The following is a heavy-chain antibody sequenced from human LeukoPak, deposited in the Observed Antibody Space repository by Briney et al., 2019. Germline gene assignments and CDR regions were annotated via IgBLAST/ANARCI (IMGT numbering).Heavy chain of an antibody. Sequence: PGGSLRLSCAASGFTFSSYWMSWVRQALEKGLEWVAKLKPDGSEIYHVHSVQGRFTISRDNAKNSLYLQMNSLRAEDTAVYYCARDGHYGDYPTYYYYGMDVWGQGTTVTVSS. CDR3: ARDGHYGDYPTYYYYGMDV. CDR2: LKPDGSEI. CDR1: GFTFSSYW. V-gene: IGHV3-7*01. D-gene: IGHD4-17*01. J-gene: IGHJ6*02.